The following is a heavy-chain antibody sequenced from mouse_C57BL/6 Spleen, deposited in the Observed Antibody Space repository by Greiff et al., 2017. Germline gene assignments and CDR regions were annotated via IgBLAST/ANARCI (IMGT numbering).Heavy chain of an antibody. V-gene: IGHV14-2*01. D-gene: IGHD1-1*01. Sequence: EVQLQQSGAELVKPGASVKLSCTASGFNINDYYMPWVKQRTEQGLEWIGRIDPEDGEPKYAPKFQGKATITADTSSNTAYLQLSILTSGDTAVYYGARVLYYDGSYWYFDVWGTGTTVTVSS. CDR2: IDPEDGEP. CDR1: GFNINDYY. CDR3: ARVLYYDGSYWYFDV. J-gene: IGHJ1*03.